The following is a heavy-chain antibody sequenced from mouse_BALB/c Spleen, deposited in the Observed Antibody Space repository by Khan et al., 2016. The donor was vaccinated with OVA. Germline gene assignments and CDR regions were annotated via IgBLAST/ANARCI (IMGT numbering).Heavy chain of an antibody. D-gene: IGHD1-1*02. CDR1: GYTFTSCY. CDR2: INPSNGGT. J-gene: IGHJ3*01. V-gene: IGHV1S81*02. CDR3: TRSGYGAFAY. Sequence: VELVESGAELVKPGASVRLSCKASGYTFTSCYLYWVKQRPGHGLEWIGDINPSNGGTNFNENFKTKATLTVDKSSSTAYMQLSSLTSEDSAVYYCTRSGYGAFAYWGQGTLVTVSA.